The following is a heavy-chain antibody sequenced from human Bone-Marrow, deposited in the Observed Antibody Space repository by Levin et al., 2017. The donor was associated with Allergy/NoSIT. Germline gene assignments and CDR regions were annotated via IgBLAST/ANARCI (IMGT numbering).Heavy chain of an antibody. CDR1: GFTFSSSA. Sequence: LSLTCAASGFTFSSSAMHWVRQAPGKGLEWVAVISYDGSNKYYADSVKGRFTISRDNSKNTLYLQMNSLRAEDTAVYYCARYSSSSGAFDYWGQGTLVTVSS. D-gene: IGHD6-6*01. CDR2: ISYDGSNK. V-gene: IGHV3-30-3*01. CDR3: ARYSSSSGAFDY. J-gene: IGHJ4*02.